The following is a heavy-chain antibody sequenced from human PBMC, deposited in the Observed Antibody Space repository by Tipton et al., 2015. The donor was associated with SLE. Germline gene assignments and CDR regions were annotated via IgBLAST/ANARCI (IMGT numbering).Heavy chain of an antibody. CDR3: ARANGGWELNYFDY. D-gene: IGHD1-26*01. V-gene: IGHV3-21*01. Sequence: SLRLSCAASGFTFSSYSMNWVRQAPGKGLEWVSSISSSSSYIYYADSVKGRFTISRDNAKNSLYLQMNSLRAEDTAVYYCARANGGWELNYFDYWGQGTLVTVSS. CDR2: ISSSSSYI. J-gene: IGHJ4*02. CDR1: GFTFSSYS.